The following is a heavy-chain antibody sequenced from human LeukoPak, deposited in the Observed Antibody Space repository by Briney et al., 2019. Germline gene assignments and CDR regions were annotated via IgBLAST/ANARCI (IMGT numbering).Heavy chain of an antibody. CDR1: GFTFSDYY. J-gene: IGHJ4*02. Sequence: GSLRLSCAASGFTFSDYYMSWIRQAPGKGLEWVSYISRNSYTNYADSVKGRFTISRDNAKNSLYLQMASLRAEDTAVYYCARMGIAAVGAYYFDYWGQGTLVAVFS. CDR2: ISRNSYT. CDR3: ARMGIAAVGAYYFDY. D-gene: IGHD6-13*01. V-gene: IGHV3-11*06.